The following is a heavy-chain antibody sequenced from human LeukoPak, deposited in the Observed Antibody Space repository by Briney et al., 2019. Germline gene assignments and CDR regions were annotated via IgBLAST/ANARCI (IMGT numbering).Heavy chain of an antibody. CDR2: IYSGGST. V-gene: IGHV3-66*01. CDR1: GFTVSSNY. D-gene: IGHD3-22*01. J-gene: IGHJ4*02. CDR3: ARVLYDSSGYYPDY. Sequence: PGGSLRLSCAASGFTVSSNYMSWVRQAPGKGLEWVSVIYSGGSTYYADSVKGRFTISRDNSKNTLYLQMNSLRAEDTAVYYCARVLYDSSGYYPDYWGQGTLVTVSS.